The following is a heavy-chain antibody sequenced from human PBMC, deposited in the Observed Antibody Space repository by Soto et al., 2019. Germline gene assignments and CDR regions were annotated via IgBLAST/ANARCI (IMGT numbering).Heavy chain of an antibody. D-gene: IGHD3-22*01. Sequence: ASVKVSCKASGYTFTGYYMHWVRQAPGQGLEWMGWINPNSGGTNYAQKFQGWVTMTRDTSISTAYMELSRLRSDDTAVYYCARGKLSSGSLYYYYGMDVWGQGTTVTVS. V-gene: IGHV1-2*04. CDR2: INPNSGGT. J-gene: IGHJ6*02. CDR3: ARGKLSSGSLYYYYGMDV. CDR1: GYTFTGYY.